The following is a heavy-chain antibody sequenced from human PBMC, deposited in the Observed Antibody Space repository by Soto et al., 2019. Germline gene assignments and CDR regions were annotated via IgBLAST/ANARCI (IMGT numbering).Heavy chain of an antibody. D-gene: IGHD6-6*01. V-gene: IGHV4-31*03. CDR2: IYSNGDT. CDR1: SDSMNSGGYY. CDR3: ARRGGSSSGYYYYAMDV. J-gene: IGHJ6*02. Sequence: SETLSLTCSVSSDSMNSGGYYWSWIRQHPGKGLEWIGYIYSNGDTYYNPSLKSRVTISVDTSKNQFSLNLTSVTAADTAVYYCARRGGSSSGYYYYAMDVWGQGTTVTAP.